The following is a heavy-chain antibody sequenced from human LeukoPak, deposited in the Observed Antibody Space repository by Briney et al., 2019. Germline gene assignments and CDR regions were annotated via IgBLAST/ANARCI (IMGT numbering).Heavy chain of an antibody. D-gene: IGHD6-19*01. CDR2: IKEDGSEK. J-gene: IGHJ5*02. V-gene: IGHV3-7*01. Sequence: GGSLRLSCEASGFTFSIYWMSWVRQAPGKGLEWVANIKEDGSEKDYVDSVKGRFIISRDNVKNSLYLQMNSLRPEDTAMYYCARDRAVAGLFDPWGQETLVTVSS. CDR1: GFTFSIYW. CDR3: ARDRAVAGLFDP.